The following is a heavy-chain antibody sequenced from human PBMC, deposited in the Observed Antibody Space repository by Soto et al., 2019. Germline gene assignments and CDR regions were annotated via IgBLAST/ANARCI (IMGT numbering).Heavy chain of an antibody. CDR3: ARDKAFVASGFLDP. J-gene: IGHJ5*02. CDR1: GFTFSDYY. CDR2: ISDSGTSI. D-gene: IGHD3-22*01. V-gene: IGHV3-11*01. Sequence: PGGSLRLSCVASGFTFSDYYMTWIRQAPGKGLEWVSHISDSGTSIYYADSVKGRFTISRDNANKSLYLHMNSLRVEDTAVYYCARDKAFVASGFLDPWGQGPLVTVYS.